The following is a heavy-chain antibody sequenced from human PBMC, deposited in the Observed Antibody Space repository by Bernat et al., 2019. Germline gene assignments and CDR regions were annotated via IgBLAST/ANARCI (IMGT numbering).Heavy chain of an antibody. J-gene: IGHJ4*02. CDR2: IYYSGST. CDR1: GGSTSSYY. D-gene: IGHD5-24*01. CDR3: GRGRGGVATIDQ. V-gene: IGHV4-59*01. Sequence: QVHLQESGPGLVKPSETLSLTCTVSGGSTSSYYWSWIRQPPGKGLEWIGYIYYSGSTNYNPSLKRRVSIFLDTSKNQLSLILNSVSSADTAVYYCGRGRGGVATIDQWGQGTLVTVSS.